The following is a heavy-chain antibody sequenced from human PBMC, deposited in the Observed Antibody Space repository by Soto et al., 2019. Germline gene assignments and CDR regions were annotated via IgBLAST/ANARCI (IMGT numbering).Heavy chain of an antibody. V-gene: IGHV1-3*01. J-gene: IGHJ5*02. CDR3: ARGWWQLAHYNWFDP. CDR2: LNAGNGNT. D-gene: IGHD2-15*01. CDR1: GYSFTNYA. Sequence: QGQVVQSGAEVKKPGASVKVSCKASGYSFTNYAMHWVRQAPGQRLEWMGWLNAGNGNTEYSQKFRGRVTMTSDTAASTAYMELSRLTSADTAVYYCARGWWQLAHYNWFDPWGQGTLFTVSA.